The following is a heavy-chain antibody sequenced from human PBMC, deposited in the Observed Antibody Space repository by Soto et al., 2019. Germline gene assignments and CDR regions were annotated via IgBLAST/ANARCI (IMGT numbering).Heavy chain of an antibody. J-gene: IGHJ5*02. V-gene: IGHV4-4*02. CDR2: LFYSGST. CDR3: AIKKHPSRAVAGTPSWFDP. Sequence: PSETLSLTSAVSGGSLSSSNWWSWVRQPPGQTLEWLGQLFYSGSTNYNPSLKSRVTISVDTSKNQFSLKLISVTAADTAVYYCAIKKHPSRAVAGTPSWFDPWGQGTLVTVSS. CDR1: GGSLSSSNW. D-gene: IGHD6-19*01.